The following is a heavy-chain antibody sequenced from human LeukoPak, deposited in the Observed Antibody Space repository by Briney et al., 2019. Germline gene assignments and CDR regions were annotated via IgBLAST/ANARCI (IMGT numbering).Heavy chain of an antibody. D-gene: IGHD2-8*01. CDR1: GYTFASYG. V-gene: IGHV1-18*01. Sequence: ASVKVSCKASGYTFASYGISWVRQAPGQGLEWMGWISAYNGNTNYAQKLQGRVTMTTDTSTSTAYMELRSLRSDDTAVYYCARDSIVLMVYAMPNWFDPWGQGTLVTVSS. CDR2: ISAYNGNT. CDR3: ARDSIVLMVYAMPNWFDP. J-gene: IGHJ5*02.